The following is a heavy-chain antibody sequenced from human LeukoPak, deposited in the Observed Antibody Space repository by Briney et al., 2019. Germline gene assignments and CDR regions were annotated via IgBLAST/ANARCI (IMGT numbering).Heavy chain of an antibody. V-gene: IGHV3-30*18. CDR2: ISDDGSNK. Sequence: GSLRLSCAASGFTFSSYGMHWVRQAPGHGLQSVAVISDDGSNKYYADSVKGRFTISRDNCKNTLYLQMNSLRAEDTAVYYCAKDLHYSNYFDYWGQGTLVTVSS. CDR1: GFTFSSYG. D-gene: IGHD4-11*01. J-gene: IGHJ4*02. CDR3: AKDLHYSNYFDY.